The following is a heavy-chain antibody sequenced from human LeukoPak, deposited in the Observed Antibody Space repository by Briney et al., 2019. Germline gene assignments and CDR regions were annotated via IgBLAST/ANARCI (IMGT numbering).Heavy chain of an antibody. Sequence: GGTLRLSCAASGFTFSSYGLSWVRQAPGEGLEWVSAISGSGGSTYYADSVKGRFTISRDNSKNTLYLQMNSLRAEDTAVYYCAKWGYSSGWYYFDYWGQGTLVTVSS. CDR1: GFTFSSYG. CDR2: ISGSGGST. D-gene: IGHD6-19*01. J-gene: IGHJ4*02. CDR3: AKWGYSSGWYYFDY. V-gene: IGHV3-23*01.